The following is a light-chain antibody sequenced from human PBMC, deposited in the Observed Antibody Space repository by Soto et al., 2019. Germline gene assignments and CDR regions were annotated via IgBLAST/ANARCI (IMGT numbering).Light chain of an antibody. CDR3: QQRSNSWT. CDR2: DAS. V-gene: IGKV3-11*01. J-gene: IGKJ1*01. CDR1: QSVSSF. Sequence: EIVLTQSPATLSLSPGERATLSCRASQSVSSFLAWYQQKPGQAPRLLIYDASNRATGIPARFSGSGSGTDFNLTISSLEPDDFAVYYCQQRSNSWTFGQGTKVEIK.